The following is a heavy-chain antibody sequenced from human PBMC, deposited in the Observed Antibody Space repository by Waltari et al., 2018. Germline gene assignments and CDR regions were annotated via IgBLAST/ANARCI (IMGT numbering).Heavy chain of an antibody. CDR3: ARDRWLQSRGYFDY. Sequence: QVQLVESGGGVVEPGRSLRLTCAASGFIFRDSGMHWVRQAPGKGLEWVASISYDGYNKYYGDSVKGRFTISRDNSAKTLHLQMSSLTTEDTAVYYCARDRWLQSRGYFDYWGQETQVTVSS. CDR1: GFIFRDSG. J-gene: IGHJ4*02. D-gene: IGHD3-9*01. CDR2: ISYDGYNK. V-gene: IGHV3-30*03.